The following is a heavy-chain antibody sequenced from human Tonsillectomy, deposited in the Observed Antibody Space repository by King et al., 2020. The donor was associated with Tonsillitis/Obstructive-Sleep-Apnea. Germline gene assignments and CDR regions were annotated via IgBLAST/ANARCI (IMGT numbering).Heavy chain of an antibody. J-gene: IGHJ4*02. CDR1: GFTFSSYS. D-gene: IGHD6-19*01. Sequence: VQLVESGGGLVKPGGSLRLSCAASGFTFSSYSMNWVRQAPGKGLEWVSAVRSIGGYIAYQASVKGRFTISRDNAKNSLYLQRISLRAEDTAVYYCAGTVVVAGIPDYWGQGTLVTVSS. CDR3: AGTVVVAGIPDY. CDR2: VRSIGGYI. V-gene: IGHV3-21*01.